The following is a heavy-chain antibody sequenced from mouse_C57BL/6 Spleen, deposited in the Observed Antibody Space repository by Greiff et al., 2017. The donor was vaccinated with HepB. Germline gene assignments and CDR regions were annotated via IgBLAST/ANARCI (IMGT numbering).Heavy chain of an antibody. V-gene: IGHV1-15*01. Sequence: VQLQQSGAELVRPGASVTLSCKASGYTFTDYEMHWVKQTPVHGLEWIGAIDPETGGTAYNQKFKGKAILTADKSSSTVYMELRSLTSEDSAVYYCTRRAYYYGGGYAMDYWGQGTSVTVSS. CDR3: TRRAYYYGGGYAMDY. D-gene: IGHD1-1*01. J-gene: IGHJ4*01. CDR1: GYTFTDYE. CDR2: IDPETGGT.